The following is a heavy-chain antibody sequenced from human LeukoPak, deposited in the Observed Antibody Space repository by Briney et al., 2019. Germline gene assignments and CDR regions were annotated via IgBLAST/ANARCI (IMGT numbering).Heavy chain of an antibody. J-gene: IGHJ6*02. CDR3: AAGIAARLAVPNYHYGMDV. D-gene: IGHD6-6*01. V-gene: IGHV1-58*01. CDR2: IVVGSGNT. CDR1: GFTFTSSA. Sequence: SVKVSCKASGFTFTSSAVQWVRQARGQRLEWIGWIVVGSGNTNYAQKFQERVTITRDMSTSTAYMELSSLRSEDTAVYYCAAGIAARLAVPNYHYGMDVWGQGTTVTVSS.